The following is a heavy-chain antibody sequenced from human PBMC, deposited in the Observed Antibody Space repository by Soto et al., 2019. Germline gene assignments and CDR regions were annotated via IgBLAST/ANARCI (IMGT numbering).Heavy chain of an antibody. CDR3: AKDRIQLWLGHYYYYYGMDV. D-gene: IGHD5-18*01. CDR1: GYTFTNYA. J-gene: IGHJ6*02. CDR2: INANSGNT. V-gene: IGHV1-3*01. Sequence: GASVKVSCKASGYTFTNYAMHWVRQAPGQRLEWMGWINANSGNTEYAQKFQGWVTMTRDTTASTAYMELSRLRSDDTAVYYCAKDRIQLWLGHYYYYYGMDVWGQGTTVTVSS.